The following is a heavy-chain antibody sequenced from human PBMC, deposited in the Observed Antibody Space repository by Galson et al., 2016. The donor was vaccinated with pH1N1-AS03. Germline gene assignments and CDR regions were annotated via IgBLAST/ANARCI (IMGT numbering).Heavy chain of an antibody. D-gene: IGHD3-22*01. V-gene: IGHV3-33*01. Sequence: SLRLSCAASGFTISKYGMHWVRQAPGKGLEWMAIIWNDGGTTHYADSVKGRFTISRDNSKNTLYLQMNSLRGEDTAVYYCVRDDDCSGNYPDSWGRGTLVSVS. CDR3: VRDDDCSGNYPDS. J-gene: IGHJ4*02. CDR1: GFTISKYG. CDR2: IWNDGGTT.